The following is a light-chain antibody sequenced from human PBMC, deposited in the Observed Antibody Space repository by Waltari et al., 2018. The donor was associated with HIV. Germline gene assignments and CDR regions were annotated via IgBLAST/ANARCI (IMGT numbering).Light chain of an antibody. CDR2: SNN. Sequence: QSVLAQSPSASGTPGQRFTISCSGSTSNIGGNTVSWYQQLPGTAPKLLIYSNNERPSGVPDRLSGSTSGTSASLVISGLQSEDEADYYCAAWDDSLKGGAFGTGTKVTVL. J-gene: IGLJ1*01. CDR1: TSNIGGNT. CDR3: AAWDDSLKGGA. V-gene: IGLV1-44*01.